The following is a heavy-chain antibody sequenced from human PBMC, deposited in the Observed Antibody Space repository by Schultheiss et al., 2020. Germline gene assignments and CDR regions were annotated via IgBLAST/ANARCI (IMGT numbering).Heavy chain of an antibody. CDR2: ISAYNGNT. V-gene: IGHV1-18*01. D-gene: IGHD1-26*01. Sequence: ASVKVSCEASGGTFSSYAISWVRQAPGQGLEWMGWISAYNGNTNYAQKLQGRVTMTTDTSTSTAYMELRSLRSDDTAVYYCAKVGPMATNYYYYYGMDVWGQGGTVTVAS. J-gene: IGHJ6*02. CDR3: AKVGPMATNYYYYYGMDV. CDR1: GGTFSSYA.